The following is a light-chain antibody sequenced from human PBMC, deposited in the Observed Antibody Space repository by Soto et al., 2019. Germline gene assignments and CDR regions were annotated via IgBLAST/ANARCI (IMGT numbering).Light chain of an antibody. V-gene: IGKV1-9*01. CDR1: QDINSY. CDR2: EAS. Sequence: IQLTQSPSSLSASIGDRVTITWRASQDINSYLAWYQQKPGKAPNLLIYEASILQRGVPSRFSGSNSGTDFTLTISSLQAEDFATYDCQQTRSYPSTVGGVTKVEIK. CDR3: QQTRSYPST. J-gene: IGKJ4*01.